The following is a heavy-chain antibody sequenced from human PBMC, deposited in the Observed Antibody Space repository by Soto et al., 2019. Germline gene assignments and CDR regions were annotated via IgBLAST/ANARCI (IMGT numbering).Heavy chain of an antibody. Sequence: SETLSLTCTVSGGSISSYYGSWIRQPPGKGLEWIGYIYYSGSTNYNPSLKSRVTISVDTSKNQFSLKLSSVTAADTAVYYCARGGSSWYRFYYGMDVWGQGTTVTVSS. D-gene: IGHD6-13*01. CDR2: IYYSGST. CDR1: GGSISSYY. V-gene: IGHV4-59*01. J-gene: IGHJ6*02. CDR3: ARGGSSWYRFYYGMDV.